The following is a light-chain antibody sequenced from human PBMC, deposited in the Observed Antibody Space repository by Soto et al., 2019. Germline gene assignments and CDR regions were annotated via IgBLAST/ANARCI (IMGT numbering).Light chain of an antibody. CDR2: AAS. CDR3: QQSFTTASIT. Sequence: DSQMTQSPSSLSASVGDRVTITCRASQSISRNLNWYQHKPGKAPRLLIYAASNLQNGVPSRFRGGGSGTEFTLSINSLQPEDFGTYYCQQSFTTASITFGQGTRLEIK. CDR1: QSISRN. J-gene: IGKJ5*01. V-gene: IGKV1-39*01.